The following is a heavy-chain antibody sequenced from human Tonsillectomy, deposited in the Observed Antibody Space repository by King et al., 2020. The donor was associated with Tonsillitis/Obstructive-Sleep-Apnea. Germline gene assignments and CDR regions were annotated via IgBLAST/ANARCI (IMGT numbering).Heavy chain of an antibody. J-gene: IGHJ6*04. Sequence: VQLVESGGGLVQPGGSLRLSCAASGFTFNNFWMHWVRQAPGKGLVWVSRISGDGATTTYADSVKGRLTISRDNAKNTLYLQMNSLRAEDTALYYCARGTEGILYRLDVWGKGTTVTVFS. CDR1: GFTFNNFW. CDR3: ARGTEGILYRLDV. D-gene: IGHD2-21*01. CDR2: ISGDGATT. V-gene: IGHV3-74*03.